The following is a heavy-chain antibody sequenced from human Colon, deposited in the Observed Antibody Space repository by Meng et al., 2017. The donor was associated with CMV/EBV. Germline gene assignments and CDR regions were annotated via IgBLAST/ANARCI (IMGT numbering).Heavy chain of an antibody. V-gene: IGHV1-2*06. CDR3: TREGFDY. Sequence: QVQLVQSGVEVKKPGTSVNLSCKASGYTFTGYWMHWVRQAPGQGLEWMGRIKPSTGDTNYAQNFQGRVTVTRDTSISTVYMEVNSLTSDDTAVYYCTREGFDYWSQGALVTVSS. CDR1: GYTFTGYW. CDR2: IKPSTGDT. J-gene: IGHJ4*02.